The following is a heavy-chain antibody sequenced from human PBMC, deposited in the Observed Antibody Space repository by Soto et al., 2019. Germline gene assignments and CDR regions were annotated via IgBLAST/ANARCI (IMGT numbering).Heavy chain of an antibody. CDR1: GFTFSNYG. V-gene: IGHV3-30*18. D-gene: IGHD6-19*01. CDR3: AKYANQINSGWFFDS. CDR2: ISYDGSLK. Sequence: GGSLRLSCAASGFTFSNYGFHWVRQTPGKGLEWVGVISYDGSLKFYAEYVQGRFIISRDNSNNKLYLQMSSLRAEDTAVYYCAKYANQINSGWFFDSWGQGTLVTVSS. J-gene: IGHJ4*02.